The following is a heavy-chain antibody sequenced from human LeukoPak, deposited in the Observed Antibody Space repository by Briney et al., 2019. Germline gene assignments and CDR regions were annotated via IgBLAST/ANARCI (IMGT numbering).Heavy chain of an antibody. CDR2: IYYSGST. Sequence: KPSETLSLTCTVSGGSISSSGYYWGWIRQHPGKGLEWIGYIYYSGSTYYNPSLKSRVTISVDTSKNQFSLKLSSVTAADTAVYYCAREALLLAYCGGDCSYFDYWGQGTLVTVSS. D-gene: IGHD2-21*02. J-gene: IGHJ4*02. CDR3: AREALLLAYCGGDCSYFDY. V-gene: IGHV4-31*03. CDR1: GGSISSSGYY.